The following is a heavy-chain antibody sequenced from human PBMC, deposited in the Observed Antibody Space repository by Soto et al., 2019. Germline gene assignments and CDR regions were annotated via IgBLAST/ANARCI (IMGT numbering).Heavy chain of an antibody. V-gene: IGHV4-39*01. Sequence: SETLSLTCTVSGGSISSSSYYWGWIRQPPGKGLEWIGSIYYSGSTYYNPSLKSRVTISVDTSKNQFSLKLSSVTAADTAVYYCVRPARPKSLVWYFDYWGQGTLVTVSS. CDR2: IYYSGST. CDR1: GGSISSSSYY. D-gene: IGHD6-6*01. J-gene: IGHJ4*02. CDR3: VRPARPKSLVWYFDY.